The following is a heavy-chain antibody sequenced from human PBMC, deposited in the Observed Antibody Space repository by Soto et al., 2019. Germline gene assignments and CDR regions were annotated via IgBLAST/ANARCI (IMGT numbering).Heavy chain of an antibody. D-gene: IGHD2-15*01. J-gene: IGHJ4*02. V-gene: IGHV1-8*01. CDR2: MNPNSGDT. CDR3: AMLGYCSGGSCF. Sequence: QVQLVQSGAEVKKPGASVKVSCKASGYTFTNFDINWVRQATGQWLEWMGWMNPNSGDTGYAQKFQGRVTMTRNTSISTAYMELSSLRSDDTAVYYCAMLGYCSGGSCFWGQGTQVTVSS. CDR1: GYTFTNFD.